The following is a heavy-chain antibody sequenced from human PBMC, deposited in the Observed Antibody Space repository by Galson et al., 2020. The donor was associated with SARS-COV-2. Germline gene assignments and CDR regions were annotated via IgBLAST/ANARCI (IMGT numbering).Heavy chain of an antibody. J-gene: IGHJ4*02. CDR3: VRWSDGIADY. V-gene: IGHV3-72*01. D-gene: IGHD1-20*01. CDR1: GFTFSDHY. Sequence: TGGSLRLSCAASGFTFSDHYMDWVRQAPGTGLEWVGRSKNRRNSYTIEYAASVKGRFTISRDASKNSLYLQMNSMKTEDTAVYYCVRWSDGIADYGGQGTLVTVAS. CDR2: SKNRRNSYTI.